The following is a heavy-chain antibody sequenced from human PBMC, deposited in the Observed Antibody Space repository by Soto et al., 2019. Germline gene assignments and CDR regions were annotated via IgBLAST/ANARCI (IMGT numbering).Heavy chain of an antibody. J-gene: IGHJ5*02. CDR1: GYTFTGYY. CDR2: INPNSGCT. V-gene: IGHV1-2*02. CDR3: ARGQLLYHNWFDH. Sequence: QVQLVQSGGEVKKPGASVKVSCKASGYTFTGYYMHWVRQAPGQGREWMGWINPNSGCTNYAQKFQGKVTMTRETSISTAYMELSRLRSDDTPVYYWARGQLLYHNWFDHWGQGTLVTVSS. D-gene: IGHD2-2*02.